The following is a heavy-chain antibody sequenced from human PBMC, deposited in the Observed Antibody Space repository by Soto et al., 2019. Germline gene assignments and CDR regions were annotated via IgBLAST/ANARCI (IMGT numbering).Heavy chain of an antibody. D-gene: IGHD6-6*01. CDR2: INHSGST. V-gene: IGHV4-34*01. CDR3: ARAVSYSSSALFANYMDV. J-gene: IGHJ6*03. CDR1: GGSFSGYY. Sequence: SETLSLTCAVYGGSFSGYYWSWIRQPPGKGLEWIGEINHSGSTNYNPSLKSRVTISVDTSKNQFSLKLSSVTAADTAVYYCARAVSYSSSALFANYMDVWGKGTTVTVSS.